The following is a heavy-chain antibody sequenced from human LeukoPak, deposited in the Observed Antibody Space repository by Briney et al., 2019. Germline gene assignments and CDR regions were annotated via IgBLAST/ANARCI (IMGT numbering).Heavy chain of an antibody. Sequence: GGSLRLSCAASGFTFSSYGMHWVRQAPGKGLEWVAFIRYDGSNKYYADSVKGRFTISRDNSKNTLYLQMNSLRAEDTAVYYCARDRDSSLGGGDAFDIWGQGTMVTVSS. CDR1: GFTFSSYG. V-gene: IGHV3-30*02. CDR3: ARDRDSSLGGGDAFDI. D-gene: IGHD6-6*01. J-gene: IGHJ3*02. CDR2: IRYDGSNK.